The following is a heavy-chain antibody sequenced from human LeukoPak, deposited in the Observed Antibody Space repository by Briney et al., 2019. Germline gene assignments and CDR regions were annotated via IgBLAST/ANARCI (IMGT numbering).Heavy chain of an antibody. Sequence: ASQTLSLTCTVSGGSISSGSYYWSCIRQPAGKGLEWIGRIYTSGSTNYNPSLKGRVTISVDTSKNQFSLKLSSVTAADTAVYYCARAHYQLLSLDYWGQGTLVTVSS. J-gene: IGHJ4*02. CDR3: ARAHYQLLSLDY. V-gene: IGHV4-61*02. CDR2: IYTSGST. D-gene: IGHD2-2*01. CDR1: GGSISSGSYY.